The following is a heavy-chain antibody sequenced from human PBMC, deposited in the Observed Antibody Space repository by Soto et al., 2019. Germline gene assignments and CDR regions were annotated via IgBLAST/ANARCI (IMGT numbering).Heavy chain of an antibody. D-gene: IGHD3-3*01. Sequence: SETLFLTCSVSCGSISSSNWCSGVRHPPVNCLYFIGEIYHSGSTNYNPSLNSRFTISVEKSKTQFSLKLSSVPAADTAVYYCARDLGTEHYDFWSGTHAQKYGMDVGGQGTTVTVSS. CDR1: CGSISSSNW. CDR2: IYHSGST. CDR3: ARDLGTEHYDFWSGTHAQKYGMDV. V-gene: IGHV4-4*02. J-gene: IGHJ6*02.